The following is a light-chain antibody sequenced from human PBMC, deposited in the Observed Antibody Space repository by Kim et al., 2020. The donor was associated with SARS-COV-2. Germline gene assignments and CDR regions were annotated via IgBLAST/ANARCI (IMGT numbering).Light chain of an antibody. CDR2: GAS. CDR3: QQYNNWPPWT. Sequence: EIVMTQSPATLSVSPGERATLSCRASQSVASNVAWYQQKPGQAPRLLIYGASTRATGIPARFSGSGSGTEFTLTISSLQSEDFALYYCQQYNNWPPWTFGQGTKVDIK. J-gene: IGKJ1*01. V-gene: IGKV3-15*01. CDR1: QSVASN.